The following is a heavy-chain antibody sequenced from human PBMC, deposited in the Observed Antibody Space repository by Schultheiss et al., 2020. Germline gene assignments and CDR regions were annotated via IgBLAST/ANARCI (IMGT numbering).Heavy chain of an antibody. Sequence: SETLSLTCTVSGGSISSSSYYWGWIRQPPGKGLEWIGEINHSGSTNYNPSLKSRVTISVDTSKNQFSLKLSSVTAADTAVYYCARANYGDYEIDYWGQGTLVTVSS. CDR2: INHSGST. CDR3: ARANYGDYEIDY. CDR1: GGSISSSSYY. V-gene: IGHV4-39*07. D-gene: IGHD4-17*01. J-gene: IGHJ4*02.